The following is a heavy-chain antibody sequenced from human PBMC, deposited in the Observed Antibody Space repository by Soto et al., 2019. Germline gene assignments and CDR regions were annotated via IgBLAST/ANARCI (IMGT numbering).Heavy chain of an antibody. CDR1: GGTFSSYA. CDR2: IIPIFGTA. CDR3: AGVRSDGDGSVSFYYFYYYGMDV. J-gene: IGHJ6*02. V-gene: IGHV1-69*01. D-gene: IGHD3-10*01. Sequence: QVQLVQSGAEVKKPGSSVKVSCKASGGTFSSYAISWVRQAPGQGLEWMGGIIPIFGTANYAQKFQGRVTITADESTSTAYMELSSLRSEDTAVYYCAGVRSDGDGSVSFYYFYYYGMDVWGQGTTVTVSS.